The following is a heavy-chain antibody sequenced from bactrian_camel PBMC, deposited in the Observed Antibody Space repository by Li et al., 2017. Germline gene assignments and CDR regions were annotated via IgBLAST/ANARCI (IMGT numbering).Heavy chain of an antibody. D-gene: IGHD3*01. J-gene: IGHJ4*01. CDR2: VNSRGSMT. Sequence: VQLVESGGGLVQPGGSLRLSCAASGFTFSSYAMSWVRQAPGKGLEWVSGVNSRGSMTDYADSVKGRFTMFRDNAKNMRYLLMNRLETGDTAVYYCAPDPRGSGYWGQGTQVTVS. CDR3: APDPRGSGY. V-gene: IGHV3S31*01. CDR1: GFTFSSYA.